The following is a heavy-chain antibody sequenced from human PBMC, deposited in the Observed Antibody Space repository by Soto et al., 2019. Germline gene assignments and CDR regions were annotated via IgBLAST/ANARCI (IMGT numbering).Heavy chain of an antibody. CDR3: AKDHNYDSSGYYWSRADAFHI. Sequence: GGSLRLSCAASGFTFSSYAMSWVRQAPGKGLEWVSAISGSGGSTYYADSVKGRFTISRDNSKNTLYLQMNSLRAEDTAVYYCAKDHNYDSSGYYWSRADAFHIWGQGTMVTVSS. V-gene: IGHV3-23*01. CDR2: ISGSGGST. CDR1: GFTFSSYA. D-gene: IGHD3-22*01. J-gene: IGHJ3*02.